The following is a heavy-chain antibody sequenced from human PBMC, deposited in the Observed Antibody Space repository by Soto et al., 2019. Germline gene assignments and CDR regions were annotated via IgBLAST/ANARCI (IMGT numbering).Heavy chain of an antibody. V-gene: IGHV4-4*07. CDR2: IYTSGST. J-gene: IGHJ4*02. Sequence: SETLSLTCTVSGGSISSCDWGWIRQPAGKGLEWIGRIYTSGSTNYNPSLKSRVTMSVDTSKNQFSLKLSSVTAADTAVYYCARDLYGSGAFDYWGQGTLVTVSS. CDR1: GGSISSCD. D-gene: IGHD3-10*01. CDR3: ARDLYGSGAFDY.